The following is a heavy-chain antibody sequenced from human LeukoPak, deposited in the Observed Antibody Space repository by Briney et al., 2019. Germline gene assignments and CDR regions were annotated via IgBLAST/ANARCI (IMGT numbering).Heavy chain of an antibody. CDR3: ARDKYSSGWYNYFDY. Sequence: PGRSLRPSCAASRFTFSSYGMHWVRQAPGKGLDWVAVIWYDGSNKYYADSVKGRFTISRDNSKNTLYLQMNSLRAEDTAVYYCARDKYSSGWYNYFDYWGQGTLVTVSS. CDR1: RFTFSSYG. CDR2: IWYDGSNK. V-gene: IGHV3-33*01. D-gene: IGHD6-19*01. J-gene: IGHJ4*02.